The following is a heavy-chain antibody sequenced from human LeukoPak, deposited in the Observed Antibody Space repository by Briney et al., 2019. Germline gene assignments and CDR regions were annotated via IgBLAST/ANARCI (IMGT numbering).Heavy chain of an antibody. D-gene: IGHD1-14*01. Sequence: SETLSLTCNISGVPITDYYWSWIRLAPRRGLEWIGYMYYSGDSNSNPSLEGRVTMSADTSTNQFSLRLTSVTAADTAIYYCARELPSTGNLFDPWGQGILVTVSS. CDR2: MYYSGDS. V-gene: IGHV4-59*01. CDR3: ARELPSTGNLFDP. CDR1: GVPITDYY. J-gene: IGHJ5*02.